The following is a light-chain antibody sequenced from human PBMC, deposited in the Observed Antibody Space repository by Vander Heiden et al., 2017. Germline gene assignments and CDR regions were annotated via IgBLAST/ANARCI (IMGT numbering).Light chain of an antibody. CDR1: QRVTSY. CDR3: QQRSNWLYT. J-gene: IGKJ2*01. V-gene: IGKV3-11*01. Sequence: EIALTQSPATLSLSPGERATLSCRASQRVTSYLAWYQQKAGQAPRLLIYDASNRATGIPARFSGSGSGTDFTLTISSLEPEDFAVYYCQQRSNWLYTFGQGTKLEIK. CDR2: DAS.